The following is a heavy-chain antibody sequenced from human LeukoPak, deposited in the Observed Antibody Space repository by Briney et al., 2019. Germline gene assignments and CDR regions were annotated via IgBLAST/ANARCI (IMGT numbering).Heavy chain of an antibody. V-gene: IGHV4-38-2*02. Sequence: PSETLSLTCTVSGYSISSGYYWGWIRPPPGKGLEWIGSSYHSDSTYYNPSLRSRVTVSLDTSKNQFSLDLTSVTAADTAMYYCARGCSSSRCPNWYFDLWGRGTLVTVSS. CDR2: SYHSDST. J-gene: IGHJ2*01. D-gene: IGHD2-2*01. CDR3: ARGCSSSRCPNWYFDL. CDR1: GYSISSGYY.